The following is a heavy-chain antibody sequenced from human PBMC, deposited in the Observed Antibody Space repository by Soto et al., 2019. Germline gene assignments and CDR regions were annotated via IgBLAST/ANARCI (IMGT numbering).Heavy chain of an antibody. J-gene: IGHJ4*02. D-gene: IGHD3-10*01. CDR2: ISYDASNQ. V-gene: IGHV3-30*18. CDR3: ANDRGSGYYGSIDY. CDR1: GFTFTSYG. Sequence: QVQLVESGGGVVQPGRSLRLSCAASGFTFTSYGMHWVRQAPGKGLEWVAVISYDASNQYYADSVKSRFTISRDNSKNTLYLQMDNLKTEDTAVYVCANDRGSGYYGSIDYWGQGTLVTVSS.